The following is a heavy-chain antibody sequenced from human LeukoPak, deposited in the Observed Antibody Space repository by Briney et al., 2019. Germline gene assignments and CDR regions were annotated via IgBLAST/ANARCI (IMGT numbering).Heavy chain of an antibody. CDR1: GGSFSGYY. CDR2: INHSGST. CDR3: ARHGPGPPPTYCSGGSCYSDFDY. Sequence: SETLSLTCAVYGGSFSGYYWSWIRQPPGKGLEWIGEINHSGSTNYNPSLKSRVTISVDTSKNQFSLKLTSVTAADTAVYYCARHGPGPPPTYCSGGSCYSDFDYWGQGTLVTVSS. D-gene: IGHD2-15*01. J-gene: IGHJ4*02. V-gene: IGHV4-34*01.